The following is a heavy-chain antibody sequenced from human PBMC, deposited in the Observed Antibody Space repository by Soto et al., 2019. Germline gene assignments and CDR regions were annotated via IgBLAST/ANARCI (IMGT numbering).Heavy chain of an antibody. Sequence: WGSLRLSCAASGFTFDNYGMNWVRQAPGKGLEWVALIWHDGSKKYYADSVKGRFTVSRDNSKNTVYLHMNSLRAEDTAVYYCARVRRSYLYASGGPPAYWGQVALVTVSS. V-gene: IGHV3-33*01. CDR2: IWHDGSKK. CDR3: ARVRRSYLYASGGPPAY. J-gene: IGHJ4*02. CDR1: GFTFDNYG. D-gene: IGHD3-10*01.